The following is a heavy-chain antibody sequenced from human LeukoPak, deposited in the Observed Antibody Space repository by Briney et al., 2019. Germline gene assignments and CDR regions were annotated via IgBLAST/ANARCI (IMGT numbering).Heavy chain of an antibody. CDR2: IYHSGST. CDR3: ARTRFSGGYDSRNAFDI. J-gene: IGHJ3*02. D-gene: IGHD5-12*01. CDR1: GGSISSGGYY. Sequence: SETLSLTCTVSGGSISSGGYYWSWIRQPPGKGLEWIGYIYHSGSTYYNPSLKSRVTISVDTSKNQFSLKLSSVTAADTAVYYCARTRFSGGYDSRNAFDIWGQGTMVTVSS. V-gene: IGHV4-30-2*01.